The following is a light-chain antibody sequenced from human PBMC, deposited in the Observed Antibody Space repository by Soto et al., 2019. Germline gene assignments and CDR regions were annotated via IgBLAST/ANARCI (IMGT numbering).Light chain of an antibody. CDR1: QSVSNF. V-gene: IGKV3-11*01. CDR3: QQRSNWPWT. CDR2: DAS. J-gene: IGKJ1*01. Sequence: EIVLTQSPATLSLSPGERATLSCRASQSVSNFLAWYQQKPGQAPRLLISDASNRATGIPGRFSGSGSGTDFSLIISSLEPEDFAVYYCQQRSNWPWTFGQGTKVEIK.